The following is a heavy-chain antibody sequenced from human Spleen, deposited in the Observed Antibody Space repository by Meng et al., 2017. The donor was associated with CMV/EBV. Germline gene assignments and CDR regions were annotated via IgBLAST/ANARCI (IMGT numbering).Heavy chain of an antibody. Sequence: SGFTVSSNYMSWVRQAPGKGLEWVSVIYSGGSTYYADSVKGRFTISRDNSKNTLYLQMNSLRAEDTAVYYCARSKNLEWNVGEYYFDYWGQGTLVTVSS. CDR1: GFTVSSNY. CDR3: ARSKNLEWNVGEYYFDY. V-gene: IGHV3-53*01. D-gene: IGHD3-3*01. CDR2: IYSGGST. J-gene: IGHJ4*02.